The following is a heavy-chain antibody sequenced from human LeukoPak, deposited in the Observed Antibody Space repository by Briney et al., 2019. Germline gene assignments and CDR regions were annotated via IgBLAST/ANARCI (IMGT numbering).Heavy chain of an antibody. CDR2: INHSGST. V-gene: IGHV4-34*01. CDR1: GGSFSGYY. Sequence: SETLSLTCAVYGGSFSGYYWSWIRQPPGKGLEWIGEINHSGSTNYNPSLKSRVTISVDTSKNQFSLKLSSVTAADTAVYYCARDMVRGVISWWFDPWGQGTLVTVSS. CDR3: ARDMVRGVISWWFDP. D-gene: IGHD3-10*01. J-gene: IGHJ5*02.